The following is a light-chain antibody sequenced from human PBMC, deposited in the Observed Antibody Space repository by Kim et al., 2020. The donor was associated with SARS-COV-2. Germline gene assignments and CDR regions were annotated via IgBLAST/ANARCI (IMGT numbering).Light chain of an antibody. CDR3: GTWDSSLSAWV. Sequence: GQRVTIERSGSSVNMSDNCVTSHQQPPATAPKLLIHDNNKRPSGIRDRFSGSKSGTSATLGITGLQTGDEADYYCGTWDSSLSAWVFGGGTQLTVL. CDR1: SVNMSDNC. V-gene: IGLV1-51*01. CDR2: DNN. J-gene: IGLJ3*02.